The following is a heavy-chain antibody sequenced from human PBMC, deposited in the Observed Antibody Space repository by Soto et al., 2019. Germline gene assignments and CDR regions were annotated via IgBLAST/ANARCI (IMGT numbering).Heavy chain of an antibody. CDR3: AKDQPSLSYMYV. CDR2: ISGSGGST. Sequence: EVQLLESGGGLVQPGGSLRLSCAASGFTFSSYAMSWVRQSPGKGLERVSAISGSGGSTYYADSVKGRFTISRDNSKNTLYLQMNILRAEDKAVYYCAKDQPSLSYMYVWGKGTTVTVSS. V-gene: IGHV3-23*01. J-gene: IGHJ6*03. CDR1: GFTFSSYA.